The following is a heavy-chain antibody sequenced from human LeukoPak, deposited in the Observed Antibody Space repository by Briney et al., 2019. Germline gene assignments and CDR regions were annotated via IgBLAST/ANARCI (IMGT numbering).Heavy chain of an antibody. V-gene: IGHV3-43*01. J-gene: IGHJ4*02. CDR1: GFTFDDYT. CDR2: ISWDGGST. Sequence: GGSLRLSCAASGFTFDDYTMPWVRQAPGKGLEWVTLISWDGGSTYYADSVKGRFTISRDNSKNSLYLQMNSLRTEDTALYYCAKPSVAGYYFDYWGQGTLVTVSS. CDR3: AKPSVAGYYFDY. D-gene: IGHD6-19*01.